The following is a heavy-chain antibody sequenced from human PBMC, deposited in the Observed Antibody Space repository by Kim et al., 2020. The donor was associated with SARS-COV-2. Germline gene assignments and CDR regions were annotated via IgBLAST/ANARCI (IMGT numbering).Heavy chain of an antibody. D-gene: IGHD2-2*01. V-gene: IGHV3-30*03. CDR1: GFTFSSYG. CDR3: ATSGGQLLPDVNYGMDV. CDR2: ISYDGSNK. J-gene: IGHJ6*02. Sequence: GGSLRLSCAASGFTFSSYGMHWVRQAPGKGLEWVAVISYDGSNKYYADSVKGRFTISRDNSKNTLYLQMNSLRAEDTAVYYCATSGGQLLPDVNYGMDVWGQGTTVTVSS.